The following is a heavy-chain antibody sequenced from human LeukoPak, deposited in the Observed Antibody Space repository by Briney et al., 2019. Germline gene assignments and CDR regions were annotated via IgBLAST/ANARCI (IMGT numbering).Heavy chain of an antibody. CDR1: GFTFSSYG. CDR3: ANLYGPGSIHGDY. D-gene: IGHD3-10*01. CDR2: IRYDGSNK. Sequence: PGGSLRLSCAASGFTFSSYGMHWVRQAPGKGLEWVAFIRYDGSNKYYADSVKGRFTISRDNSKNTLYLRMNSLRAEDTAVYYCANLYGPGSIHGDYWGQGTLVTVSS. J-gene: IGHJ4*02. V-gene: IGHV3-30*02.